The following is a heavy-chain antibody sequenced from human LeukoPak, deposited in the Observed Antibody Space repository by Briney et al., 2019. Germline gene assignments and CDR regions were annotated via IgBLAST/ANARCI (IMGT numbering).Heavy chain of an antibody. D-gene: IGHD6-19*01. CDR2: INPNSGGT. J-gene: IGHJ5*02. Sequence: ASVKVSFKASGYTFTVYYMHWVRQAPGQGLEWMGWINPNSGGTNYAQKFQGRVTMTRDTSISTAYMELSRLRSDDTAVYYCARVRIRIAVAGILGPYNWFDPWGQGTLVTVSS. CDR3: ARVRIRIAVAGILGPYNWFDP. V-gene: IGHV1-2*02. CDR1: GYTFTVYY.